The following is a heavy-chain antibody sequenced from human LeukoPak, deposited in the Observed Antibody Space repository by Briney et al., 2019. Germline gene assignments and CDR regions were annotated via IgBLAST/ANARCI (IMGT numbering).Heavy chain of an antibody. CDR3: ASGAVTPTVSVWPVPHV. D-gene: IGHD3-16*01. V-gene: IGHV1-69*13. CDR1: GGTFSSYA. Sequence: SVKVSCKASGGTFSSYAISWVRQAPGQGLEWMGGIIPIFGTANYAQRFQGRVTITADESTSTAYMELSSLRSEDTAVYYCASGAVTPTVSVWPVPHVWGKGTTVTVSS. J-gene: IGHJ6*04. CDR2: IIPIFGTA.